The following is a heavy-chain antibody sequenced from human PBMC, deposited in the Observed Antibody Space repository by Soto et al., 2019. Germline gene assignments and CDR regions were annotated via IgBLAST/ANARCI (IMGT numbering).Heavy chain of an antibody. V-gene: IGHV1-69*01. D-gene: IGHD3-22*01. Sequence: QVQLVQSGAEVKKPGSSVKVSCKASGGTFSSYAISWVRQAPGQGLEWMGGIIPIFGTANYAQKFQGRVTITADESTSTGYMELSSLRSEDTAVYYCASVRLYYYDSSGLPSYYGMDVWGQGTTVTVSS. CDR3: ASVRLYYYDSSGLPSYYGMDV. CDR1: GGTFSSYA. CDR2: IIPIFGTA. J-gene: IGHJ6*02.